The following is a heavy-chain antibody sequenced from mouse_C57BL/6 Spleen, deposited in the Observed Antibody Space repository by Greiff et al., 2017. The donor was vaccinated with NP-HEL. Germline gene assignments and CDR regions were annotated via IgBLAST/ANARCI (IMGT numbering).Heavy chain of an antibody. V-gene: IGHV1-4*01. J-gene: IGHJ2*01. D-gene: IGHD2-1*01. Sequence: VQLQQSGAELARPGASVKMSCKASGYTFTSYTMHWVKQRPGQGLEWIGYINPSSGYTKYNQKFKDKATLTADKSSSTAYMQLSSLTSEDSAVYYCARSGGNFHYFDYWGQGTTLTVSS. CDR2: INPSSGYT. CDR3: ARSGGNFHYFDY. CDR1: GYTFTSYT.